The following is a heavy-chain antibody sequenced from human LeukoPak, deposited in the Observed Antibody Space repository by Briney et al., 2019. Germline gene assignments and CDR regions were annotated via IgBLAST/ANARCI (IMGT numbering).Heavy chain of an antibody. CDR3: TRHVPNNGYANFDY. Sequence: GGSLKLSCAASGFTFSGSAMHWVRQASGKGLGWVGRIRSKANSYATVYAASVKGRFTISRDDSKNTAYLQMNSLKTEDTAVYYCTRHVPNNGYANFDYWGQGTLVTVSS. J-gene: IGHJ4*02. CDR1: GFTFSGSA. CDR2: IRSKANSYAT. V-gene: IGHV3-73*01. D-gene: IGHD5-12*01.